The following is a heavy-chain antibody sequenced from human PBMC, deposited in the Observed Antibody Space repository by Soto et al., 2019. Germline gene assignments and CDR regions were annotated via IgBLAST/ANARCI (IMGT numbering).Heavy chain of an antibody. CDR3: AKDRALGYSGYDWGYFDY. Sequence: QVQLVESGGGVVQPGRSLRLSCAASGFTFSSYGMHWVRQAPGKGLEWVAVISYDGSNKYYADSVKGRFTISRDNSKNTLYLQMNSLRAEDTAVYYCAKDRALGYSGYDWGYFDYWGQGTLVTVSS. CDR1: GFTFSSYG. V-gene: IGHV3-30*18. CDR2: ISYDGSNK. J-gene: IGHJ4*02. D-gene: IGHD5-12*01.